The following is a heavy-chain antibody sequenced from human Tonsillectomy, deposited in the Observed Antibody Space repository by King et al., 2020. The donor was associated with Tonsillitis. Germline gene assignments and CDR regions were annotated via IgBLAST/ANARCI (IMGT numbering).Heavy chain of an antibody. D-gene: IGHD6-13*01. CDR3: ARGVAAAGRADY. CDR2: IIPIFGIT. J-gene: IGHJ4*02. CDR1: GGTFSSYV. V-gene: IGHV1-69*09. Sequence: VQLVESGAEVKKPASSVKVSCKVSGGTFSSYVMSWVRQAPGQGLEWMGRIIPIFGITKYAQSFQGRVTITADKSTSTAYMELSSLRSEDAAVYYCARGVAAAGRADYWGQGTLVTVSS.